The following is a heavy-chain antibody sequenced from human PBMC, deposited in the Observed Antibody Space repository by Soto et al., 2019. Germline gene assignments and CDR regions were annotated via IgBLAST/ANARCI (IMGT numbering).Heavy chain of an antibody. CDR1: GGSFSGYY. CDR3: ARVAGEYSGYDDY. Sequence: SETLSLTCAVYGGSFSGYYWSWIRQPPGKGLEWIGEINHSGSTNYNPSLKSRVTISVDTSKNQFSLKLSSVTAADTAVYYCARVAGEYSGYDDYWGQGTLVTVSS. J-gene: IGHJ4*02. D-gene: IGHD5-12*01. CDR2: INHSGST. V-gene: IGHV4-34*01.